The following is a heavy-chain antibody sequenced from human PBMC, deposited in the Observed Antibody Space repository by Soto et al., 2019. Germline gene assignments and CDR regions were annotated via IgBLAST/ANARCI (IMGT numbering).Heavy chain of an antibody. CDR1: GFTFSTYG. J-gene: IGHJ4*02. CDR3: AKDINSARDGYHYGADY. CDR2: ISYDGSGK. D-gene: IGHD5-18*01. V-gene: IGHV3-30*18. Sequence: QVHLVESGGGVVQPGRSLRLSCAASGFTFSTYGIHWVRQAPGEGLEWVAIISYDGSGKWYVDSVKGRFTVSRDNSKNTLYLQMNSLRPEDTAIYYCAKDINSARDGYHYGADYWGQGTLVTVSS.